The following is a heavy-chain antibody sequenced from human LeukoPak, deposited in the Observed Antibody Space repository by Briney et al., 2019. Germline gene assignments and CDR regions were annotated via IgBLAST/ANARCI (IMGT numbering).Heavy chain of an antibody. CDR1: GFTFSTYW. Sequence: PGGSLRLSCAASGFTFSTYWMSWVRQAPGKGLEWVANIKQDGSEKYYVDSVKGRFTISRDNSKNSLYLQMYSLRTEDTALYRCAKQLGPYSSGWQVFELDYWGQGTLVTVSS. CDR2: IKQDGSEK. J-gene: IGHJ4*02. CDR3: AKQLGPYSSGWQVFELDY. D-gene: IGHD6-19*01. V-gene: IGHV3-7*03.